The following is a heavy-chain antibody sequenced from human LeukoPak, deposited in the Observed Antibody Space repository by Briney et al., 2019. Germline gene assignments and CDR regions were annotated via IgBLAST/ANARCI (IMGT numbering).Heavy chain of an antibody. V-gene: IGHV3-74*01. Sequence: GGSLRLSCAASGFTFISYGMQWVRQAPGKGLVWVSRINTDGSSTSYADSVKGRFTISRDNSKNTLYLQMNSLRAEDTAVYYCAKDRYYDLGSYYFDYWGQGTLVTVSS. CDR3: AKDRYYDLGSYYFDY. J-gene: IGHJ4*02. CDR1: GFTFISYG. D-gene: IGHD3-22*01. CDR2: INTDGSST.